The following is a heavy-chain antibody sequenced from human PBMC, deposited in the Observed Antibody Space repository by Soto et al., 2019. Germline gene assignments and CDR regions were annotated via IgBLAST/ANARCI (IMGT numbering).Heavy chain of an antibody. J-gene: IGHJ2*01. D-gene: IGHD2-15*01. Sequence: QITLKESGPTLVKPTQTLTLTCTFSGFSLTTGGVAVGWIRQPPGKALEWLALIYWDDDTSYSPSLKRRLSIPKDTSKNQVALTMTNIAPVDTATYYFAHRVCSRAVCYSRCYFALSPLGTLVSVSS. CDR3: AHRVCSRAVCYSRCYFAL. V-gene: IGHV2-5*02. CDR1: GFSLTTGGVA. CDR2: IYWDDDT.